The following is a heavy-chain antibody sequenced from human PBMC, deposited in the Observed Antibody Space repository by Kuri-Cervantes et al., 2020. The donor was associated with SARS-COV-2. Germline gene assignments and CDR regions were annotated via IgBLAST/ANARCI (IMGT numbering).Heavy chain of an antibody. D-gene: IGHD1-26*01. J-gene: IGHJ2*01. CDR1: GGSIASSRFY. V-gene: IGHV4-39*01. Sequence: GSLRLSCSVSGGSIASSRFYWAWIRQPPGKGLEWIATIYYSGATYYNPSLKSRVTISLDLPNNQFSLRLSSVTAADTAVYYCARCSRIVADYWYFDVWGRGILVTVSS. CDR3: ARCSRIVADYWYFDV. CDR2: IYYSGAT.